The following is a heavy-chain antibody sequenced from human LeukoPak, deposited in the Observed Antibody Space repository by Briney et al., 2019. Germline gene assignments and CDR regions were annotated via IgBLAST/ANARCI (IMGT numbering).Heavy chain of an antibody. J-gene: IGHJ4*02. CDR2: IYYSGST. V-gene: IGHV4-39*01. CDR3: ARHVLDGYNPYYFDY. CDR1: GGSISSSSYY. D-gene: IGHD5-24*01. Sequence: SETLSLTCTVSGGSISSSSYYWGWIRQPPGKGLEWIGSIYYSGSTYYNPSLKSRVTISVDTSKNQFSLRLSSVTAADTAVYYCARHVLDGYNPYYFDYWGQGTLVTVSS.